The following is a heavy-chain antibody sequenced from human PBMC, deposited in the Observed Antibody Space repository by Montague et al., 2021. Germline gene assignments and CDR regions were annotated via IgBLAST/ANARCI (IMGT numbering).Heavy chain of an antibody. D-gene: IGHD2-2*01. Sequence: SLRLSCAASGFTFDDYAMHWVRQTPGKGLEWVSGISWNSGGIGYADSVKGRFTISRDNAKNSLYLQMNSLRAEDTALYYCAKDAGIVVVPARHFDYWGQGTLVTVSS. CDR3: AKDAGIVVVPARHFDY. J-gene: IGHJ4*02. CDR2: ISWNSGGI. V-gene: IGHV3-9*01. CDR1: GFTFDDYA.